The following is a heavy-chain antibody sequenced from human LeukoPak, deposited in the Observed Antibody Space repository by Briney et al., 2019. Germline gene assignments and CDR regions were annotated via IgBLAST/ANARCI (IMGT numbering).Heavy chain of an antibody. CDR1: GLNFSNYG. Sequence: GGSLRLSCAASGLNFSNYGMHWIRQAPGKGLEWVAFIRNDESDKYYEDSVKGRFTVSRDNSKNTLYLQMNSLRAEDTAVYYCARGGGYYNFWSGDYYHYYYYMDVWGKGTTVTVSS. D-gene: IGHD3-3*01. V-gene: IGHV3-30*02. CDR2: IRNDESDK. J-gene: IGHJ6*03. CDR3: ARGGGYYNFWSGDYYHYYYYMDV.